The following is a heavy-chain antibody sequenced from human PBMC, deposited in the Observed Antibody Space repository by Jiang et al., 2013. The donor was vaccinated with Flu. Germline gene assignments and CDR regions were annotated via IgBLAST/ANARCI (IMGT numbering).Heavy chain of an antibody. J-gene: IGHJ4*02. V-gene: IGHV1-69-2*01. CDR2: VDPEDGET. Sequence: PGKGLEWMGLVDPEDGETIYAEKFQGRVTITADTSTDTAYMELSSLRSEDTAVYYCATAPPHYYGSGSYFLYWGQGTLVTVSS. D-gene: IGHD3-10*01. CDR3: ATAPPHYYGSGSYFLY.